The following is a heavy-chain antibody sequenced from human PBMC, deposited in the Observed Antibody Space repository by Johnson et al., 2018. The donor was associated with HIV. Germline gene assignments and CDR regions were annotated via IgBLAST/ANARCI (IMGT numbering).Heavy chain of an antibody. J-gene: IGHJ3*02. V-gene: IGHV3-30-3*01. CDR1: GFTFSSYA. CDR2: ISYDGSNK. CDR3: TTDVPGGPYYNAFDI. D-gene: IGHD1-26*01. Sequence: QVQLVESGGGVVQPGRSLRLSCAASGFTFSSYAMHWVRQAPGKGLEWVGFISYDGSNKYFTDSVRGRFTISRDNSKNTLYLQMNSLRAEDMAVYYCTTDVPGGPYYNAFDIWGQGTMVTVSS.